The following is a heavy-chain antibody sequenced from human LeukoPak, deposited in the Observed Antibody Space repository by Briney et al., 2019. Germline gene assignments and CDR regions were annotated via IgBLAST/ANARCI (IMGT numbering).Heavy chain of an antibody. J-gene: IGHJ4*02. D-gene: IGHD5-12*01. CDR2: ISSSGSTI. CDR3: ARGGYSGYDKNFDY. Sequence: GGSLRLSCAASGFTFSSYEMNWVRQAPGKGLEGVSYISSSGSTIYYADSVKGRFTISRDNAKNSLYLQMNSLRAEDTAVYYCARGGYSGYDKNFDYWGQGTLVTVSS. V-gene: IGHV3-48*03. CDR1: GFTFSSYE.